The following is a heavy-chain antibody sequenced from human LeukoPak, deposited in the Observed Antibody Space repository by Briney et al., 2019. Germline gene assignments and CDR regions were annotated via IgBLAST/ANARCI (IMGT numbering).Heavy chain of an antibody. Sequence: GGSLRLSCAASGFTFSSYSMNWVRQSPGKGLEWVSTISTGGTTFYPDSVKGRFTISRDNSRNTLFLQMNSLRAEDTAVYYCASRNGGRYFDYWGQGTLVTVSS. V-gene: IGHV3-23*01. J-gene: IGHJ4*02. CDR2: ISTGGTT. CDR1: GFTFSSYS. CDR3: ASRNGGRYFDY. D-gene: IGHD3-16*01.